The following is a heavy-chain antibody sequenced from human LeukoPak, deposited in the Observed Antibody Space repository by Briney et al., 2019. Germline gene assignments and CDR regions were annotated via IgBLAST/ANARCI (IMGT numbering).Heavy chain of an antibody. Sequence: ASVKVSFKASGYTFNGYYMHWVRPAPGQGVEWMGRINPNSGGTNYSEKFQGRVTMTRDTSISTAYMELSRLRSDDTAVYYCARGDPGTSNISHYYYYYYMDVWGKGTTVTVSS. V-gene: IGHV1-2*06. CDR2: INPNSGGT. CDR3: ARGDPGTSNISHYYYYYYMDV. CDR1: GYTFNGYY. D-gene: IGHD2-2*01. J-gene: IGHJ6*03.